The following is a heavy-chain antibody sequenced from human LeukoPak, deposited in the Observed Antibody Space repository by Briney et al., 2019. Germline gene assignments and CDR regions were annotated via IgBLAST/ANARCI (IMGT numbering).Heavy chain of an antibody. CDR1: AFSLNAYN. V-gene: IGHV3-11*01. Sequence: GGSLRLSCAASAFSLNAYNMNWVRQAPGKGLEWVSYISKDGSSGNYADSVKGRFTMSRDNAKNSLFLQMNSLRAEDTAVYYCARVMRSGSPFDYWGQGTLVTVSS. J-gene: IGHJ4*02. CDR3: ARVMRSGSPFDY. D-gene: IGHD1-26*01. CDR2: ISKDGSSG.